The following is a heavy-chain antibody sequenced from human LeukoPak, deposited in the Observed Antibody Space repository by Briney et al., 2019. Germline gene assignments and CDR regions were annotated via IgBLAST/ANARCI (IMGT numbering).Heavy chain of an antibody. CDR2: IYYSGST. V-gene: IGHV4-39*01. CDR3: ASYPRTYYDFWSGSTDV. CDR1: GGSISSSSYY. D-gene: IGHD3-3*01. J-gene: IGHJ6*04. Sequence: SETLSLTCTVSGGSISSSSYYWGWIRQPPGKGLEWIGSIYYSGSTYYNPSLKSRVTISVDTSKNQFSLKLSSVTAADTAVYYCASYPRTYYDFWSGSTDVWGKGTTVTVSS.